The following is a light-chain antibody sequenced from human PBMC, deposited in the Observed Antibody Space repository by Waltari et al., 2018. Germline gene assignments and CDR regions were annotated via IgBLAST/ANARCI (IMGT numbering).Light chain of an antibody. CDR3: QSYDSSLSVV. CDR2: ACS. Sequence: QSVLTQPPSVSGAPGQRVTISCTGSSSNIGAGYEVHWYQQLPGTVPKLLIYACSNRPSGCPDLVSGFRSGTSASLAITGLQAEDEADYYCQSYDSSLSVVFGGGAKLTVL. CDR1: SSNIGAGYE. J-gene: IGLJ2*01. V-gene: IGLV1-40*01.